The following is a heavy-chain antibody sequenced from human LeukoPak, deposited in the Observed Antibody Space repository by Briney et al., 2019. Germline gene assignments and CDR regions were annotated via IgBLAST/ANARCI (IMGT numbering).Heavy chain of an antibody. J-gene: IGHJ4*02. CDR3: ARVQRDRPDLIRYFDGTLSSRIWYFDY. CDR1: GFTFSSYW. V-gene: IGHV3-7*01. D-gene: IGHD3-9*01. CDR2: IKQDGSEK. Sequence: GGSLRLSCAASGFTFSSYWMSWVRQAPGKGLEWVANIKQDGSEKYYVDSVKGRFTISRDNAKNSLYLQMNSLRAEDTAVYYCARVQRDRPDLIRYFDGTLSSRIWYFDYWGQGTLVTVSS.